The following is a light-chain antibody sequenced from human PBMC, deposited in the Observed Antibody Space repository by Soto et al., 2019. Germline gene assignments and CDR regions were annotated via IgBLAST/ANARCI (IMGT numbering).Light chain of an antibody. CDR1: SSDVGGYYS. V-gene: IGLV2-8*01. CDR3: SSYAGINNLV. Sequence: QSVLTQPPSASGSPGQSVTISCTGSSSDVGGYYSVSWYQQHPGKAPKLIIYEVNKWPSGVPDRFSASKSDNTASLTVSGLQADDEADYYCSSYAGINNLVFGGGTKVTVL. CDR2: EVN. J-gene: IGLJ2*01.